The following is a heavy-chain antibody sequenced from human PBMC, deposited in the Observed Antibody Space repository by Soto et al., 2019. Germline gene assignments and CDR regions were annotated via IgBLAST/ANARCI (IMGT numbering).Heavy chain of an antibody. D-gene: IGHD4-17*01. Sequence: EVQLVESGGGLVQPGGSLRLSCAASGFTFSSYEMNWVRQDPGKGLEWVSYISSSGSTIYYADSVKGRFTISRDNAKNSLYLQMNSLRAEDTAVYYCARPPTTENANYWGQGTLVTVSS. V-gene: IGHV3-48*03. CDR3: ARPPTTENANY. CDR2: ISSSGSTI. CDR1: GFTFSSYE. J-gene: IGHJ4*02.